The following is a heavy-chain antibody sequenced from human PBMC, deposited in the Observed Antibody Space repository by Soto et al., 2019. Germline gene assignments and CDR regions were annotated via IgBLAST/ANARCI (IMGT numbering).Heavy chain of an antibody. D-gene: IGHD3-9*01. CDR2: IYYSGST. CDR3: ARVPGYYDILTGYGFDP. V-gene: IGHV4-59*01. J-gene: IGHJ5*02. Sequence: SETLSLTCTVSGGSISSYYWIWIRQPPGKGLEWIGYIYYSGSTNYNPSLKSRVTISVDTSKNQFSLKLSSVTAADTAVYYCARVPGYYDILTGYGFDPWGQGTLVTVS. CDR1: GGSISSYY.